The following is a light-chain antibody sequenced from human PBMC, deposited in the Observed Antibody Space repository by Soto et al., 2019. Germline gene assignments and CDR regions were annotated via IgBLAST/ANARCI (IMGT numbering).Light chain of an antibody. J-gene: IGKJ1*01. V-gene: IGKV3-15*01. CDR1: QTIDNK. CDR3: QQYKDWRT. CDR2: GAS. Sequence: IMMTQSPATLSVSPGERATLSCRASQTIDNKLAWYQQRPGQAPRLLIYGASIRATGIPARFSGSGSGTEFTLTISGLQSEDFGVYYCQQYKDWRTFGQGTNVDIK.